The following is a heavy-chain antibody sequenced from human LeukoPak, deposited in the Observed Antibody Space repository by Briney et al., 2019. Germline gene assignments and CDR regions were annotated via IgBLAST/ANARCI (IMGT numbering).Heavy chain of an antibody. V-gene: IGHV3-30-3*01. CDR1: GFTFSSYA. Sequence: GGSLRLSCAASGFTFSSYAMSWVRQAPGKGLEWVAVISYDGSNKYYADSVKGRFTISRDNSKNTLYLQMNSLRAEDTAVYYCARSVVVAATLDYYYGMDVWGQGTTVTVSS. D-gene: IGHD2-15*01. CDR2: ISYDGSNK. CDR3: ARSVVVAATLDYYYGMDV. J-gene: IGHJ6*02.